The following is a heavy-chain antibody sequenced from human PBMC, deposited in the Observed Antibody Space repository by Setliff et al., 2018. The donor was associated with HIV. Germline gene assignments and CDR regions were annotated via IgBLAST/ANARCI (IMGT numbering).Heavy chain of an antibody. D-gene: IGHD2-2*01. Sequence: ASETLSLTCTVSGGSIRSGSYYWTWIRQPAGKGPEWIGHIYTNGYTNYNPSLKSRVTISVDTSRDQFSLQLTSVTAADTAVYYCARDHLRVPPSIFDYWSPGTMVTVSS. V-gene: IGHV4-61*09. CDR3: ARDHLRVPPSIFDY. CDR2: IYTNGYT. J-gene: IGHJ4*02. CDR1: GGSIRSGSYY.